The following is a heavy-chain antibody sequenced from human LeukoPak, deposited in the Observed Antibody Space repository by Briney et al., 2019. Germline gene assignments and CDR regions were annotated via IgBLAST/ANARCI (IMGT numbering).Heavy chain of an antibody. CDR1: GFSFRDYP. J-gene: IGHJ4*02. Sequence: PGGSLRLSCEAAGFSFRDYPMGWVRRASGKRLEWVSGISAGADVIFYADPVKGRFTISRDNSKNTLYLQMNSLRAEDTAIYYCAKYSQLLSGYYFDLWGQGTLVTVSS. V-gene: IGHV3-23*01. CDR2: ISAGADVI. CDR3: AKYSQLLSGYYFDL. D-gene: IGHD2-2*01.